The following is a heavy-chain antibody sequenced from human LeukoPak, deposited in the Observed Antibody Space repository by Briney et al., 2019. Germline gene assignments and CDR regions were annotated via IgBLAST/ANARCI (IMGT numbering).Heavy chain of an antibody. CDR2: LKEDVSAR. Sequence: GGSLRLSCVAAGFSISSHWKSWVRQAPGKGLEWVASLKEDVSARNLVDSVKGRFTISTDNARNSLYLQMNSLRAEDTALYYCAKGPRDQIEGYYYYYGMDVWGQGTTVTVSS. V-gene: IGHV3-7*03. CDR1: GFSISSHW. D-gene: IGHD5-24*01. J-gene: IGHJ6*02. CDR3: AKGPRDQIEGYYYYYGMDV.